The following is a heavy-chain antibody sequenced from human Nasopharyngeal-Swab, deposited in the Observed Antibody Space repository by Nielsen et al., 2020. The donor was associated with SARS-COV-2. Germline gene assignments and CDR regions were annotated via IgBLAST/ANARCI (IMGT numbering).Heavy chain of an antibody. CDR3: ARDREKDRLRYYGMDV. D-gene: IGHD1-14*01. CDR2: INHSGST. J-gene: IGHJ6*02. Sequence: PGKGLEWIGEINHSGSTNYNPSLKSRVTISVDTSKNQFSLKLSSVTAADTAVYYCARDREKDRLRYYGMDVWGQGTTVTVSS. V-gene: IGHV4-34*01.